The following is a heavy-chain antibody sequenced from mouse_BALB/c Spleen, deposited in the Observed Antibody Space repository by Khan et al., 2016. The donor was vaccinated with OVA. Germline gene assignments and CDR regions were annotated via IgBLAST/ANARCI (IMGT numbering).Heavy chain of an antibody. CDR2: ISYSGST. CDR1: GYSITSNYA. CDR3: ARRNYYGYAMDY. D-gene: IGHD1-1*01. Sequence: EVQLQESGPGLVKPSQSLSLTCTVTGYSITSNYAWNWIRQFPGNKLEWMGYISYSGSTNYNPSLKSRISITRDTSKNQFFLQLNSVTNEDTATYYCARRNYYGYAMDYWGQGTSITVSS. V-gene: IGHV3-2*02. J-gene: IGHJ4*01.